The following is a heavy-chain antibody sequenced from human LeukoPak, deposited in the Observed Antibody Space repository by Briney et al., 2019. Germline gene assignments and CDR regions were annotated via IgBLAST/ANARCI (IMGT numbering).Heavy chain of an antibody. CDR3: ARRVCSGGSCYSEYFQH. D-gene: IGHD2-15*01. V-gene: IGHV4-34*01. Sequence: SGTLSLTCAVYGGSFSGYYWSWIRQPPGKGLEWNGEINHSGSTNYNPSLKSRVTISVDTSKNQFSLKLSSVTAADTAVYYCARRVCSGGSCYSEYFQHWGQGTLVTVSS. J-gene: IGHJ1*01. CDR2: INHSGST. CDR1: GGSFSGYY.